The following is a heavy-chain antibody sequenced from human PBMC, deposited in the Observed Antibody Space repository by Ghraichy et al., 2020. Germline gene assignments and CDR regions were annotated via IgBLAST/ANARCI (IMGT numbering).Heavy chain of an antibody. J-gene: IGHJ4*02. D-gene: IGHD6-13*01. CDR1: GYTFTSYG. V-gene: IGHV1-18*04. CDR3: ARDIKYSSSLSRSVRYYFDY. Sequence: ASVKVSCKASGYTFTSYGISLVRQAPGQGLEWMGWISAYNGNTNYAQKLQGRVTMTTDTSTSTAYMELRSLRSDDTAVYYCARDIKYSSSLSRSVRYYFDYWGQGTLVTVSS. CDR2: ISAYNGNT.